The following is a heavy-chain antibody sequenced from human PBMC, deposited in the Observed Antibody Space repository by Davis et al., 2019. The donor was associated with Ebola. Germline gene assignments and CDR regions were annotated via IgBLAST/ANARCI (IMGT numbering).Heavy chain of an antibody. CDR2: INAGNGNT. D-gene: IGHD1-26*01. J-gene: IGHJ4*02. CDR1: GYTFTSYA. Sequence: ASVKVSCKASGYTFTSYAMHWVRQAPGQRLEWMGWINAGNGNTKYSQKFQGRVTITRDTSASTAYMELSSLRSEDTAVYYCARGSGGVGGSQDYWGQGTLVTVSS. CDR3: ARGSGGVGGSQDY. V-gene: IGHV1-3*01.